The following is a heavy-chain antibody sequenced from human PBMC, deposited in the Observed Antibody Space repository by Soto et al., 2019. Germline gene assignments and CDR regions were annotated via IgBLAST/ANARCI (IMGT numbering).Heavy chain of an antibody. CDR3: ARDNGMAGSFDP. Sequence: EVQLVESGGGLVQPEGSLRLSCAASGFTFSTYSMNWVRQAPGKGLEWISYITSSSSTIYYADSVKGRFTISRDNAKNSLYLQMNSLRDEDTAMYYCARDNGMAGSFDPWGQGTLVTVSS. V-gene: IGHV3-48*02. CDR1: GFTFSTYS. CDR2: ITSSSSTI. J-gene: IGHJ5*02. D-gene: IGHD2-8*01.